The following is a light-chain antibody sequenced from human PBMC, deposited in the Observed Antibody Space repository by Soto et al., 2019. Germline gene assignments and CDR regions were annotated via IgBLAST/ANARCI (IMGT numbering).Light chain of an antibody. CDR1: QSVGNN. CDR2: GAY. J-gene: IGKJ2*01. CDR3: HQYDDWPPYT. V-gene: IGKV3-15*01. Sequence: EIEMTQSPATLSLSPGERATVSCRASQSVGNNLAWSQQKSGQAPRLLIYGAYTRAAGVPARFSGTGSGTEFTLTISSLQSEDFAVYYCHQYDDWPPYTFGQGTKLEFK.